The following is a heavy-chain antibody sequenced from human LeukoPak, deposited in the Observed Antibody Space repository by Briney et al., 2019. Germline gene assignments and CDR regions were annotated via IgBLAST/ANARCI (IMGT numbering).Heavy chain of an antibody. J-gene: IGHJ6*03. Sequence: SETLSLTCSVSGGSISGYYWSWIRQPAGKGLEWIGRIYSSGSINYNPSLKSRVTMSVDTSKNQFSLKLSSVTAADTAVYYCARESLVASNCYMDVWGRRATVIVSS. D-gene: IGHD3-9*01. V-gene: IGHV4-4*07. CDR2: IYSSGSI. CDR1: GGSISGYY. CDR3: ARESLVASNCYMDV.